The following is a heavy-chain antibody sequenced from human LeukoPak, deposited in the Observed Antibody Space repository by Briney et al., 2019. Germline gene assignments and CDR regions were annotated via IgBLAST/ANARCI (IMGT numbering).Heavy chain of an antibody. D-gene: IGHD4/OR15-4a*01. Sequence: AGGSLRLSCAASGFTFSTYSMNWVRQAPWKGLEWVSYISSSTSTIYYSDSVKGRFTISRDNAKNSLYLQMNSLRAEDTAVYYCARDDLGFSSRANPIDYWGQGTLVTVSS. V-gene: IGHV3-48*04. CDR3: ARDDLGFSSRANPIDY. CDR2: ISSSTSTI. CDR1: GFTFSTYS. J-gene: IGHJ4*02.